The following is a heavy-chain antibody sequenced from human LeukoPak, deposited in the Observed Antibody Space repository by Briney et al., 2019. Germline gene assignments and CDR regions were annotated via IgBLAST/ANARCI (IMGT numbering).Heavy chain of an antibody. V-gene: IGHV4-38-2*01. D-gene: IGHD1-20*01. CDR3: ARAVGGISGIFDY. Sequence: TASETLSLTCAVSGYSISSGYYWGWIRQPPGKGLAWIGTVYHSGSTYYNPSLRSRVTISVDTSKNQFSLRVSSVTAADTAVYYCARAVGGISGIFDYWGQGTPVTVSS. CDR2: VYHSGST. J-gene: IGHJ4*02. CDR1: GYSISSGYY.